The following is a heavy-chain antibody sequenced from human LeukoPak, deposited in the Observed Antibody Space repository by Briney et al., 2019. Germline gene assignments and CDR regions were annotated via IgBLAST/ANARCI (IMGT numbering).Heavy chain of an antibody. Sequence: PSETLSLTCTVSGGSISSSSYYWGWIRQPPGKGLEWIGSIYYSRSTYYNPSLKSRVTISVDTSKNQFSLKLSSVTAADTAVYYCARQARQGWFDPWGQGTLVTVSS. CDR1: GGSISSSSYY. D-gene: IGHD6-6*01. CDR2: IYYSRST. J-gene: IGHJ5*02. V-gene: IGHV4-39*01. CDR3: ARQARQGWFDP.